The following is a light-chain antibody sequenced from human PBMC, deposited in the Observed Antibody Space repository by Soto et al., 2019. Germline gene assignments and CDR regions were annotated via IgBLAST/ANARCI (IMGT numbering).Light chain of an antibody. CDR1: QSVSSN. CDR2: GAS. V-gene: IGKV3-15*01. Sequence: EIVMTQSPATLSVSPGERATLSCRASQSVSSNLAWYQQKPGQAPRLLIYGASTRATGIPARFSGSGSGTEFTLTISSLQSEDLAVYYCQQYNNWPQTFGQGTKVDTK. CDR3: QQYNNWPQT. J-gene: IGKJ2*01.